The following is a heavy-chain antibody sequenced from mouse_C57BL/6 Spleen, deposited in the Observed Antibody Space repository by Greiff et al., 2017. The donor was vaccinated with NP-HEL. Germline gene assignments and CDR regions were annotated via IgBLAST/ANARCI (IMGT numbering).Heavy chain of an antibody. CDR2: FHPYNDDT. V-gene: IGHV1-47*01. CDR3: ARLDSSGYYFDY. Sequence: QVQLQQSGAELVKPGASVKMSCKASGYTFTTYPIEWMKQNHGKSLEWIGNFHPYNDDTKYNEKFKGKATLTEEKSSSTVYLELSRLTSDDSAVYYCARLDSSGYYFDYWGQGTTLTVSS. CDR1: GYTFTTYP. J-gene: IGHJ2*01. D-gene: IGHD3-2*02.